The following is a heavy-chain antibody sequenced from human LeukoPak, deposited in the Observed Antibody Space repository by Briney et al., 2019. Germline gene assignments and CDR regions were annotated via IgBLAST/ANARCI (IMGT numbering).Heavy chain of an antibody. CDR3: PKASGKFDY. V-gene: IGHV3-43*02. CDR2: RSADGGRT. CDR1: GLNFDDCA. J-gene: IGHJ4*02. Sequence: PGASPGLSRVAPGLNFDDCARYWVREAPGKGVEWVVVRSADGGRTFSAASVKGRFRISRDNSKNSLYLHMNSLRSEDTAMYYCPKASGKFDYWGQGTLVAVSS.